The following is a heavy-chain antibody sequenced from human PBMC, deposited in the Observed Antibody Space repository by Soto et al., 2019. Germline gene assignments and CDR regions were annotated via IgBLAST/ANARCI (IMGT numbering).Heavy chain of an antibody. V-gene: IGHV3-48*03. D-gene: IGHD3-3*01. CDR2: ISSSGSTI. Sequence: GVLRLSCAASGFTFSSYEMNWVRQAPGKGLEWVSYISSSGSTIYYADSVKGRFTISRDNAKNSLYLQMNSLRAEDTAVYYCARSDLTAGVAYYYYGMDVWGQGTTVTVSS. J-gene: IGHJ6*02. CDR1: GFTFSSYE. CDR3: ARSDLTAGVAYYYYGMDV.